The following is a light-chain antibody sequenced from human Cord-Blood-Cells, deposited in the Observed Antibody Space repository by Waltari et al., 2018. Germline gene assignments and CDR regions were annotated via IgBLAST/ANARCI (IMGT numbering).Light chain of an antibody. Sequence: QSALTQPASVSGSPGQSITIPCTGTSSDVGSYNLFSWYQQHPGKAPKLMIYEGSKRPSGVSNRFSGSNAGNTASLTISGPQAEEEADYYCCSYADSSTWVFGGGTRLTVL. CDR1: SSDVGSYNL. CDR3: CSYADSSTWV. CDR2: EGS. V-gene: IGLV2-23*01. J-gene: IGLJ3*02.